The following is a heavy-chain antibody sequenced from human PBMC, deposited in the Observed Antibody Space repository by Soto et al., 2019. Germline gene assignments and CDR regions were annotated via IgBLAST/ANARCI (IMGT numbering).Heavy chain of an antibody. CDR3: AGGSSGWDDAFDI. D-gene: IGHD6-19*01. V-gene: IGHV1-18*01. Sequence: ASVKVSCKDSGYTFTSYGISWVRQAPGQGLEWMGWISAYNGNTNYAQKLQGRVTMTRDTSTSTAYMELRSLRSDDTAVYYCAGGSSGWDDAFDIWGQGTMVTVSS. CDR2: ISAYNGNT. J-gene: IGHJ3*02. CDR1: GYTFTSYG.